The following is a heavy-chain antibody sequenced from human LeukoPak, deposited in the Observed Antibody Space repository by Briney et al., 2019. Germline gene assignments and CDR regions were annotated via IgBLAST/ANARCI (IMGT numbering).Heavy chain of an antibody. D-gene: IGHD3-9*01. V-gene: IGHV3-23*01. Sequence: PGGSLRLSCAASGFTFSSYAMSWVRQAPGKGLEWVSAISGSGGSTDYADSVKGRFTISRDNSKNTLYLQMNSLRAGDTAVYYCAKENYDILTGYPIDYWGQGTLVTVSS. CDR2: ISGSGGST. J-gene: IGHJ4*02. CDR3: AKENYDILTGYPIDY. CDR1: GFTFSSYA.